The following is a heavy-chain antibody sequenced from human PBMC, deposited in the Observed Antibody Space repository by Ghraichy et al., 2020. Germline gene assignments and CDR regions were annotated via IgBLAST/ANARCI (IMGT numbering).Heavy chain of an antibody. CDR1: GGTFSNSV. Sequence: SVKVSCKASGGTFSNSVIYWVRQAPGQGLEWMGRIIPIFDITDYAQSFQGRVMITADKSTTTAYMELSSLRSEDTAVYYCARSQGTSTSCYHSGEGCAFDIWGQGTMVTVSS. CDR3: ARSQGTSTSCYHSGEGCAFDI. V-gene: IGHV1-69*04. CDR2: IIPIFDIT. D-gene: IGHD2-2*01. J-gene: IGHJ3*02.